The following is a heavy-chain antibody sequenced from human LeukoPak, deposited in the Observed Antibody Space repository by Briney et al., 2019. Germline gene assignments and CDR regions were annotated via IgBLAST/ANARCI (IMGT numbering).Heavy chain of an antibody. V-gene: IGHV3-48*01. J-gene: IGHJ4*02. CDR3: AKDGGLWVSAHWGDS. CDR1: GFTFSSYS. Sequence: GGSLRLSCAASGFTFSSYSMNWVRQAPGKGLEWVSYISSSSDTIYYADSVKGRFTVSRDNSKNTLFLQMNSLRAEDTAVYYCAKDGGLWVSAHWGDSWGRGTLVTVSS. CDR2: ISSSSDTI. D-gene: IGHD7-27*01.